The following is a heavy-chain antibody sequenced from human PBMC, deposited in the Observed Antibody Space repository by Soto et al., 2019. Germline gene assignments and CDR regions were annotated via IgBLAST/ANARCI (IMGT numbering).Heavy chain of an antibody. Sequence: GASVKVSCKVSGYTLTELSMHWVRQAPGKGLEWMGGFDPEDGETIYAQKFQGRVTMTEDTSTDTAYMELSSLRSEDTAVYYCAADFGYCIVCSCRKRQNGETEWGTGTLVTLFS. D-gene: IGHD2-15*01. V-gene: IGHV1-24*01. CDR3: AADFGYCIVCSCRKRQNGETE. J-gene: IGHJ4*02. CDR2: FDPEDGET. CDR1: GYTLTELS.